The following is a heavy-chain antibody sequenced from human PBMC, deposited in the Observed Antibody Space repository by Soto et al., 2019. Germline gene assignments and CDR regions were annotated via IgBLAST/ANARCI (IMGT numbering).Heavy chain of an antibody. CDR1: GGTFSSYA. V-gene: IGHV1-69*13. CDR2: IIPIFGTA. J-gene: IGHJ2*01. D-gene: IGHD4-17*01. CDR3: AREPTETTVVTEAWYFAL. Sequence: ASVKVSCKASGGTFSSYAISWVRQAPGQGLEWMGGIIPIFGTANYAQKFQGRVTITADESTSTAYMELSSLRSEDTAVYYCAREPTETTVVTEAWYFALWGRGTLVTVSS.